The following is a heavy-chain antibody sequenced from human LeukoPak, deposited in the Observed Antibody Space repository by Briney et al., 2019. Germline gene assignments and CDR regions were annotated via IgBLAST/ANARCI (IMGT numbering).Heavy chain of an antibody. Sequence: ASVKVSCKASGYTFTDYYMQWVRQAPGQRLEWMGWINPNSGGTYYAQKFQGRVTLTRDTSITTAYMELSRLRSDDTAVYYCVREIRAISVTADWGQGTLVTASS. V-gene: IGHV1-2*02. D-gene: IGHD2-21*02. J-gene: IGHJ4*02. CDR1: GYTFTDYY. CDR3: VREIRAISVTAD. CDR2: INPNSGGT.